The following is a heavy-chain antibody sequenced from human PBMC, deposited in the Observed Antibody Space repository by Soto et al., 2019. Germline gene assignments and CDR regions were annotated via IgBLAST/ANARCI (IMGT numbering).Heavy chain of an antibody. D-gene: IGHD4-17*01. CDR3: ARRGPYGDSDPFDY. Sequence: QVQLVQSGAEVKKPGASVKVSCKASGYTFTSYDINWVRQATGQGLEWMGWMNPNSGNTGYAQKFQGRVTRTRNPSISTAYMELSSLRSEDTAVYYCARRGPYGDSDPFDYWGQGTLVTVSS. V-gene: IGHV1-8*01. J-gene: IGHJ4*02. CDR1: GYTFTSYD. CDR2: MNPNSGNT.